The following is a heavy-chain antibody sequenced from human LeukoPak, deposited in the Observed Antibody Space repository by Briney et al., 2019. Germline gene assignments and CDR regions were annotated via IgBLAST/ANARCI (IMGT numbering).Heavy chain of an antibody. CDR3: ARSYGRLYYYYGMDV. CDR1: GGTFSSYA. V-gene: IGHV1-69*13. Sequence: SVKVSCKASGGTFSSYAISWVRQAPGQGLEWMGGIIPIFGTANYAQKFQGRVTITADEPTSTAYMELSSLRSEDTAVYYCARSYGRLYYYYGMDVWGKGTTVTVSS. J-gene: IGHJ6*04. CDR2: IIPIFGTA. D-gene: IGHD4-17*01.